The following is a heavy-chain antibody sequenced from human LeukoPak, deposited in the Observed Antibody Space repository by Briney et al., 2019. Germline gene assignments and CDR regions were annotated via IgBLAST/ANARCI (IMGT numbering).Heavy chain of an antibody. CDR3: ASSYQWLGLTNFDY. CDR2: IYYSGST. D-gene: IGHD6-19*01. V-gene: IGHV4-59*01. J-gene: IGHJ4*02. Sequence: PSETLSLTCTVSGGSISSYYRSWIRQPPGKGLEWIGYIYYSGSTNYNPSLKSRVTISVDTSKNQFSLKLSSVTAADTAVYYCASSYQWLGLTNFDYWGQGTLVTVSS. CDR1: GGSISSYY.